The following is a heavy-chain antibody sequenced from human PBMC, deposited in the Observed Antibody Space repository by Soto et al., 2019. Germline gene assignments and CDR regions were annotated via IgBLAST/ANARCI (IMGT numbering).Heavy chain of an antibody. J-gene: IGHJ4*02. CDR2: IYYSGST. Sequence: PSETLSLTCTVSGGSISSYYWSWIRQPPGKGLEWIGYIYYSGSTNYNPSLKSRVTISVDTSKNQFSLKLSSVTAADTAVYYCARSSSGSYYRTDFDYWGQGTLVTVSS. D-gene: IGHD1-26*01. CDR3: ARSSSGSYYRTDFDY. V-gene: IGHV4-59*01. CDR1: GGSISSYY.